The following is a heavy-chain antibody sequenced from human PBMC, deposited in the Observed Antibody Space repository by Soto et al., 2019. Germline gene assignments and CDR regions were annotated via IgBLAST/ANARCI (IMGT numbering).Heavy chain of an antibody. V-gene: IGHV4-30-2*01. CDR2: IHHSEST. Sequence: PSGTLSLTCAVSGASISSDSYSWSWIRQPPGKGLEWIGYIHHSESTDYNPSLKSRVTISVDRSKNQFSLNLKSVTAADTAVYYCARLHGYCISSSCHGHYAMDVWGQGTTVT. CDR3: ARLHGYCISSSCHGHYAMDV. J-gene: IGHJ6*02. CDR1: GASISSDSYS. D-gene: IGHD2-2*01.